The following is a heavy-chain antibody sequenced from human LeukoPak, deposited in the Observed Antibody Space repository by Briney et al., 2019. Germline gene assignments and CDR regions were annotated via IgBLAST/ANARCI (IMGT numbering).Heavy chain of an antibody. CDR3: ARDPNPGYVDY. Sequence: SQTLSLTCTVSGVSISSGSYYWNWIRQPAGKGLEWIGRMYTSGSTNYNPSLKSRATISLYTSKNQFSLKLSSVTAADTAVYYCARDPNPGYVDYWGQGTLVTVSS. CDR1: GVSISSGSYY. J-gene: IGHJ4*02. V-gene: IGHV4-61*02. CDR2: MYTSGST.